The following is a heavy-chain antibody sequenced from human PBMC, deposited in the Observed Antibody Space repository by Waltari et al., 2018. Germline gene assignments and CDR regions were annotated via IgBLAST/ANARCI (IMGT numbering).Heavy chain of an antibody. D-gene: IGHD3-3*01. J-gene: IGHJ4*02. CDR1: GYSISSGYY. CDR3: ARHAADYDFWSGYFTG. CDR2: IYHRGST. Sequence: QVQLQESGPGLVKPSETLSLTCAVSGYSISSGYYWGWIRQPPGKGLEWIGSIYHRGSTYYNPSLKSRVTISVDTSKNQFSLKLSSVTAADTAVYYCARHAADYDFWSGYFTGWGQGTLVTVSS. V-gene: IGHV4-38-2*01.